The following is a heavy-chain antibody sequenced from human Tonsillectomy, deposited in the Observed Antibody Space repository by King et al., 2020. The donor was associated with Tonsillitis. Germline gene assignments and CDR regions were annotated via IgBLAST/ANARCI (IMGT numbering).Heavy chain of an antibody. D-gene: IGHD6-19*01. Sequence: QLVQSGADVKKPGSSVKVSCKASGGTFSSYAISWVRQAPGQGLEWMGGSIPILGIANYAQNFQGRVTINADKSTSTAYMELSSLRSEDTAVYYCARAFIAVAATTVGDAFDIWGQGTMVTVSS. V-gene: IGHV1-69*09. CDR2: SIPILGIA. CDR1: GGTFSSYA. J-gene: IGHJ3*02. CDR3: ARAFIAVAATTVGDAFDI.